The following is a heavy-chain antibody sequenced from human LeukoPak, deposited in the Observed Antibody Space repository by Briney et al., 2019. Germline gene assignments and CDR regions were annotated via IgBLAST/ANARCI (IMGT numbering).Heavy chain of an antibody. CDR3: ARSHRSSGYYGDAFDI. CDR2: ISSSSSTI. D-gene: IGHD3-22*01. V-gene: IGHV3-48*01. Sequence: GGSLRLSCAASGFTFSSYSMNWVRQAPGKGLEWVSYISSSSSTIYYADSVKGRFTISRDNAKNPLYLQMNSLRAEDTAVYYCARSHRSSGYYGDAFDIWGQGTMVTVSS. CDR1: GFTFSSYS. J-gene: IGHJ3*02.